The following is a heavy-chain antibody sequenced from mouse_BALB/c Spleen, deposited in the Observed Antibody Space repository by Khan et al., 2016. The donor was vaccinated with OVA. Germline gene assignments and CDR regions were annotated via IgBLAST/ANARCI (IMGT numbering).Heavy chain of an antibody. CDR2: ISSGGTYT. J-gene: IGHJ2*01. Sequence: EVELVESGGGLVRPGGSLKLSCAASGFSFSSYSMSWVRQTPEKRLEWVATISSGGTYTYYPHSVKGRFTISRDKAKNTLYLQMSSLKSEDTAMYNCPRHRGYYGHNPCIEYWGQGTTLTVSS. CDR1: GFSFSSYS. CDR3: PRHRGYYGHNPCIEY. V-gene: IGHV5-6-4*01. D-gene: IGHD1-1*01.